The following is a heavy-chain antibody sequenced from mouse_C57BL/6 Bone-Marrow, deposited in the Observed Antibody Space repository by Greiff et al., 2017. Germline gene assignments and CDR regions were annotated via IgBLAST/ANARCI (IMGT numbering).Heavy chain of an antibody. CDR2: ISYDGSN. J-gene: IGHJ4*01. D-gene: IGHD1-1*01. CDR1: GYSITSGYY. CDR3: GRGNYYGSRYYAIDY. V-gene: IGHV3-6*01. Sequence: EVKLMESGPGLVKPSQSLSLTCSVTGYSITSGYYWNWIRQFPGNKLEWMGYISYDGSNNYNPSLKNRISITRDTSKNQFFLKLNSVTTEDTATYYCGRGNYYGSRYYAIDYWGQGTSVTVSS.